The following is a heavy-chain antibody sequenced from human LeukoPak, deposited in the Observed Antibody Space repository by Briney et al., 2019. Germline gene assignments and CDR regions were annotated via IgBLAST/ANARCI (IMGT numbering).Heavy chain of an antibody. CDR3: ARGPDSSGYYYFDY. D-gene: IGHD3-22*01. J-gene: IGHJ4*02. CDR2: IYHSGST. CDR1: GGSISSGDYY. Sequence: SETLSLTCTVSGGSISSGDYYWRWIRQPPGKGLEWTGYIYHSGSTYYNPSLKSRVTISVDTSKNQFSLKLSSVTAADTAVYYCARGPDSSGYYYFDYWGQGTLVTVSS. V-gene: IGHV4-30-4*01.